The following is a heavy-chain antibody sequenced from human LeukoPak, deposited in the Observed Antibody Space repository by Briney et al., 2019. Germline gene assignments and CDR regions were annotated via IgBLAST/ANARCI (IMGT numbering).Heavy chain of an antibody. D-gene: IGHD2-15*01. CDR3: VPLRGDY. J-gene: IGHJ4*02. CDR1: GFTFDDYA. CDR2: ISWNSGSI. V-gene: IGHV3-9*01. Sequence: GGSLRLSCAASGFTFDDYAMHWVRQAPGKGLEWVSGISWNSGSIGYADSVKGRFTISRDNAKNSLYLQMNSLRAEDTAVYYCVPLRGDYWGQGTLVTVSS.